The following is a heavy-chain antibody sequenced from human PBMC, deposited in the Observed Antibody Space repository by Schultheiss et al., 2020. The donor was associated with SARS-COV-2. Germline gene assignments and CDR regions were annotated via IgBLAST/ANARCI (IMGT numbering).Heavy chain of an antibody. J-gene: IGHJ6*02. CDR2: IYYSGST. D-gene: IGHD2-2*01. CDR3: ARALDLQMPLYYYYGMDV. Sequence: SETLSLTCTVSGGSISSGGYYWSWIRQPPGKGLEWIGYIYYSGSTYYNPSLKSRVTISVDTSKNQFSMKLSSVTAADTAVYYCARALDLQMPLYYYYGMDVWGQGTTVTVSS. CDR1: GGSISSGGYY. V-gene: IGHV4-31*03.